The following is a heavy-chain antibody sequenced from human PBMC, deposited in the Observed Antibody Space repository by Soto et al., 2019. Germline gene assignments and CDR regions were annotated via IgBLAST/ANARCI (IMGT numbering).Heavy chain of an antibody. CDR1: GFAFSVYG. D-gene: IGHD6-13*01. J-gene: IGHJ6*02. CDR3: AKDRSSSLDAMDV. V-gene: IGHV3-33*06. CDR2: IWYDGTDN. Sequence: GGSLRLSCAASGFAFSVYGMHWVRQAPGKGLEWVAVIWYDGTDNYYADSVKGRFTISRDNSKNTLYLQLNSLRADGTAVYYCAKDRSSSLDAMDVWGQGTTVTVSS.